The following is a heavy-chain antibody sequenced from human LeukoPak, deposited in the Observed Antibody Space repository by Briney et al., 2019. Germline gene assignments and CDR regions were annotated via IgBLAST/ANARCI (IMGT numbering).Heavy chain of an antibody. D-gene: IGHD1-26*01. J-gene: IGHJ3*01. CDR3: ARGRGAST. CDR1: GGSISSSSYS. V-gene: IGHV4-39*01. Sequence: SETLSLTCTVSGGSISSSSYSWTWIRQPPGKGLEWIGSIHYDGNTYYKPSLRSRVTISVDTSNQFSLKLSSVTAADTAVYYCARGRGASTWGQGTMVTVSS. CDR2: IHYDGNT.